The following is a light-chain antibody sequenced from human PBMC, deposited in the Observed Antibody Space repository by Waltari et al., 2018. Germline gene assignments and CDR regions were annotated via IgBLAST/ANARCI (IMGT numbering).Light chain of an antibody. Sequence: SYELTQPPSVSVSPGQTARITCSGDALPKQYAYWYQQKPGQAPVLVIYKDSGRPSGITERFSGSSSGTTVTLTISGVQAEDEADYYCQSADSTGTYYVFGSGTKVTVL. CDR2: KDS. CDR1: ALPKQY. CDR3: QSADSTGTYYV. V-gene: IGLV3-25*03. J-gene: IGLJ1*01.